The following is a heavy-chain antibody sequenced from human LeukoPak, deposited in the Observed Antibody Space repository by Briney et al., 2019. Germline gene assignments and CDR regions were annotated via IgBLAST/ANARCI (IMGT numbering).Heavy chain of an antibody. J-gene: IGHJ4*02. D-gene: IGHD2-21*02. V-gene: IGHV3-7*01. CDR1: GFTFTNYW. CDR3: ARDASLYCAGDTCYWAFDH. Sequence: TGGSLRLSCAASGFTFTNYWMSWVRQAPGKGPEWVANIKHDESKTNYDDSVKGRFTISRDNAKNSLFLQMNSLRAEDTAVYHCARDASLYCAGDTCYWAFDHWGQGTLVTVSS. CDR2: IKHDESKT.